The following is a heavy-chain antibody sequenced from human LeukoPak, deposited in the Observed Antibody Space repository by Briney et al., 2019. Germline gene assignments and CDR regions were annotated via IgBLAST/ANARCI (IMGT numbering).Heavy chain of an antibody. CDR1: SGSISSSSHY. D-gene: IGHD3-9*01. CDR3: ARDASGYFAHFDM. V-gene: IGHV4-39*07. Sequence: SETLSLTCTVSSGSISSSSHYWAWIRQPPGKGLEWIGSFYYSGSTYYNPSLKSRVTISVDTSKNQFSLKLTSVTAADTGVYYCARDASGYFAHFDMWGQGTLVTVSS. J-gene: IGHJ4*02. CDR2: FYYSGST.